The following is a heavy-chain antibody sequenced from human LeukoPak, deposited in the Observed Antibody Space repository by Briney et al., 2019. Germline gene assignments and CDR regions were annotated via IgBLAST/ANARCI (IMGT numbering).Heavy chain of an antibody. D-gene: IGHD2-2*01. CDR1: GFTFSSYA. J-gene: IGHJ3*02. CDR3: ARDQDIVVVPAATDAFDI. V-gene: IGHV3-30*01. Sequence: PGGPLRLSCAASGFTFSSYAMHWVRQAPGKGLEWVAVISYDGSNKYYADSVKGRFTISRDNSKNTLYLQMNSLRAEDTAVYYCARDQDIVVVPAATDAFDIWGQGTMVTVSS. CDR2: ISYDGSNK.